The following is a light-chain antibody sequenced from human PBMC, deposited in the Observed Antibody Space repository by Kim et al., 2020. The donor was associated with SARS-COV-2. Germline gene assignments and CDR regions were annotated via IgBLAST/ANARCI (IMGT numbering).Light chain of an antibody. J-gene: IGKJ1*01. Sequence: SASVGDRVTITCRASQSISSSLNWYQQKPGKAPKLLIYAASNLQSGVPSRFSGSGSGTDFTLTISTLQAEDFATYHCQQSYTSPRTFGQGTKVEIK. V-gene: IGKV1-39*01. CDR2: AAS. CDR1: QSISSS. CDR3: QQSYTSPRT.